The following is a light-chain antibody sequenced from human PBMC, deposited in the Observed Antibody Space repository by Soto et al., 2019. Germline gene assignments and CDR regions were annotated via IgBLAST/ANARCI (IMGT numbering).Light chain of an antibody. CDR3: QQRSNWPWT. CDR2: DAS. CDR1: QSVSSN. Sequence: IVMTQSPATLSVSAGERPTLSCRASQSVSSNLAWYQQKPGQAPRLLIYDASNRATGIPARFSGSGSGTDFTLTISSLEPEDFAVYYCQQRSNWPWTFGQGTKVDI. V-gene: IGKV3-11*01. J-gene: IGKJ1*01.